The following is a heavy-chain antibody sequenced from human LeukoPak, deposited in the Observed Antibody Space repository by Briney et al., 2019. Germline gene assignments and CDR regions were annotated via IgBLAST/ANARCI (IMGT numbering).Heavy chain of an antibody. D-gene: IGHD3-10*01. Sequence: ASVKVSCKASGGTFSSYAISWVRQAPGQGLEWMGIINPSGGSTSYAQKFQGRVTMTRDTSTSTVYMELSSLRSEDTAVYYCARDQFITMVRGVIIEANWFDPWGQGTLVTVSS. J-gene: IGHJ5*02. CDR2: INPSGGST. CDR3: ARDQFITMVRGVIIEANWFDP. CDR1: GGTFSSYA. V-gene: IGHV1-46*01.